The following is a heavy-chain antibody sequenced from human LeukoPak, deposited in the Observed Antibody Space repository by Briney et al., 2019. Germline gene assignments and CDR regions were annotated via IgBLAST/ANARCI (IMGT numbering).Heavy chain of an antibody. D-gene: IGHD3-10*01. Sequence: ASVKVSCKASGYTFTSYDINWVRQATGQGLEWMGWMNPNSGNTGYAQKFQGRVTMTRNTSISTAYMELSSLRSEDTAVYYCARAAITMAPFDPWGQGTLVTVSS. J-gene: IGHJ5*02. CDR2: MNPNSGNT. CDR3: ARAAITMAPFDP. CDR1: GYTFTSYD. V-gene: IGHV1-8*01.